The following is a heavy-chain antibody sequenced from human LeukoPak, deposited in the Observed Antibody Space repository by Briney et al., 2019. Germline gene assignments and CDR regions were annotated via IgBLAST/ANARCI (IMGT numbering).Heavy chain of an antibody. J-gene: IGHJ6*02. CDR1: GYTFTGYY. D-gene: IGHD3-22*01. CDR2: INPNSGGT. V-gene: IGHV1-2*02. CDR3: ARDRTPTYYYDSSGPQDGMDV. Sequence: ASVKVSCKASGYTFTGYYMHWVQQAPGQGLEWMGWINPNSGGTNYAQKFQGRVTMTRDTSISTAYMELSRLRSDDTAVYYCARDRTPTYYYDSSGPQDGMDVWGQGTTVTVSS.